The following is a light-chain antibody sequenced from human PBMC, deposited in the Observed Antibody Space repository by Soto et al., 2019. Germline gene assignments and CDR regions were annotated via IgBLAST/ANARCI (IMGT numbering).Light chain of an antibody. CDR1: QSVSSN. Sequence: EIVMTQFPATLAVSPVERATLSCRSSQSVSSNLAWYQQRPGQAPRLPIYGASNRATGIPARFSGSGSGTDFTLTISSLEPEDFAVYYCQQRSNWITFGQGTRLEIK. V-gene: IGKV3-11*01. J-gene: IGKJ5*01. CDR3: QQRSNWIT. CDR2: GAS.